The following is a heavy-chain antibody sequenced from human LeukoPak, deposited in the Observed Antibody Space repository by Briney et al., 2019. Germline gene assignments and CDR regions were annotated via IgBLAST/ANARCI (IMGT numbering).Heavy chain of an antibody. CDR1: GFXVSSNF. V-gene: IGHV3-66*01. Sequence: PGGSLRLSCAVSGFXVSSNFMSWVRQAPGKGPEWVSVIYTSGIIYYADSVRGRFTISRDNSKNTLYLQMDSLTAEDTAVYYCAREDAGGTYSFDYWGQGILVTVSS. CDR3: AREDAGGTYSFDY. D-gene: IGHD1-26*01. CDR2: IYTSGII. J-gene: IGHJ4*02.